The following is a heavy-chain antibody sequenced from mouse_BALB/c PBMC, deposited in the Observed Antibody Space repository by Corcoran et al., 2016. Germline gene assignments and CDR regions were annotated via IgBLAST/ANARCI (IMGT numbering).Heavy chain of an antibody. J-gene: IGHJ2*01. CDR3: ARWGGNYYFDY. Sequence: QIQLVQSGPELKKPGETVKISCKASGYTFTNYGMNWVKQASGKGLKWMGWINTYTGEPTYADDFKGRFAFSLETSASTTYLQINNLKNEDTATYFCARWGGNYYFDYWGQGTTLTVSS. V-gene: IGHV9-3-1*01. CDR1: GYTFTNYG. D-gene: IGHD2-1*01. CDR2: INTYTGEP.